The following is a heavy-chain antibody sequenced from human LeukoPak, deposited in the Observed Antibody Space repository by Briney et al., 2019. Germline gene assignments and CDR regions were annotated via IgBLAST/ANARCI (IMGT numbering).Heavy chain of an antibody. D-gene: IGHD6-13*01. CDR2: INHSGST. V-gene: IGHV4-34*01. CDR1: GGSFSGYY. J-gene: IGHJ4*02. CDR3: PGASSSWSYFDY. Sequence: SETLSLTCALYGGSFSGYYWSWIRQPPGKGREWIGEINHSGSTNYNPCLKRRVTRPVDTPKNQFSLNLSAVTAADRAVYYCPGASSSWSYFDYWGEGTLVTVSS.